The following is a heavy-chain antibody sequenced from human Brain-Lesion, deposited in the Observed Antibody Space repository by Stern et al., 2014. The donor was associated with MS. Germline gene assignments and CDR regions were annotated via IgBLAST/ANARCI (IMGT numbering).Heavy chain of an antibody. CDR2: IFNSGST. D-gene: IGHD2-2*01. CDR1: GGSISSGGYY. CDR3: ARGRVVPGFQYYATDV. V-gene: IGHV4-61*02. Sequence: QVQLVESGPGLVKPSQTLSLSCTVSGGSISSGGYYWSWIRQPAGKGLEWIGRIFNSGSTSYNPSLKSRVTISIDPSKTQFSLRLNSMTAADTAVYYCARGRVVPGFQYYATDVWGQGTTVIVSS. J-gene: IGHJ6*02.